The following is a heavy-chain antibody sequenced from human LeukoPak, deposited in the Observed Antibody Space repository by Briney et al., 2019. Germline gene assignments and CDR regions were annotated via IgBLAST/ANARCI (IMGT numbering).Heavy chain of an antibody. CDR3: ATESWGYYDSSGYYRQVYD. CDR2: INPNSGGT. J-gene: IGHJ4*02. CDR1: GYTFTGYY. Sequence: ASVKVSCKASGYTFTGYYMHWVRQAPGQGLEWMGRINPNSGGTNYAQNFQGRVTMTRDTSISTAYMELSRLRSDDTAVYYCATESWGYYDSSGYYRQVYDWGQGTLVTVSS. D-gene: IGHD3-22*01. V-gene: IGHV1-2*06.